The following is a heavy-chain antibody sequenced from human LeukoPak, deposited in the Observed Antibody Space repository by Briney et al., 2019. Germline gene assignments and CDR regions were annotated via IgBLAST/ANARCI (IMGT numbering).Heavy chain of an antibody. D-gene: IGHD1-26*01. CDR2: IYSGGST. Sequence: PGGSLRLSRAASGFTVSSNYMSWVRQAPGKGLEWVSVIYSGGSTYYADSVKGRFTISRDNSKNTLYLQMNSLRAEDTAVYYCAREGIVGGRNWFDPWGQGTLVTVSS. V-gene: IGHV3-66*01. CDR1: GFTVSSNY. J-gene: IGHJ5*02. CDR3: AREGIVGGRNWFDP.